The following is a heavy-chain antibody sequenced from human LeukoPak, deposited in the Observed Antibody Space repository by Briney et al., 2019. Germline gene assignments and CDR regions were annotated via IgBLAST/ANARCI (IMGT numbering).Heavy chain of an antibody. D-gene: IGHD3-22*01. CDR3: ARESSMIVEKYYFDY. Sequence: PGGSLRLSCAASGFTFSSYAMHRVRQAPGKGLERVAVISYDGSNKYYADSVKGRFTISRDNSKNTLYLQMNSLRAEDTAVYYCARESSMIVEKYYFDYWGQGTLVTVSS. J-gene: IGHJ4*02. CDR2: ISYDGSNK. CDR1: GFTFSSYA. V-gene: IGHV3-30*04.